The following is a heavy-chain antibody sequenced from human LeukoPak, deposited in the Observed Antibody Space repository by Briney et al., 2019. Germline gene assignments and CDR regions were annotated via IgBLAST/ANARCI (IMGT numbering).Heavy chain of an antibody. CDR2: TGASGITT. CDR1: GFTFNNYA. V-gene: IGHV3-23*01. Sequence: PGGSLRLSCAASGFTFNNYAMSWVRQAPGKGLEWVSGTGASGITTHYAGSVKGRFTLSRDNSQNTLSLQMSGLTAEDTAVYYCARHPYSDGFDIWGQGTMVTVSS. CDR3: ARHPYSDGFDI. D-gene: IGHD1-1*01. J-gene: IGHJ3*02.